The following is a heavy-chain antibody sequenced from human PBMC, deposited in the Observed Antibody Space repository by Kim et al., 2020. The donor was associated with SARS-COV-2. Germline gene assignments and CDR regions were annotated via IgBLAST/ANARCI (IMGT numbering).Heavy chain of an antibody. D-gene: IGHD3-22*01. J-gene: IGHJ3*02. V-gene: IGHV3-21*01. Sequence: SVKGRFTISRDDAKDSLFLQMNSLRAEDTAVYYCARRANFYDYSGYPTLDMWGQGTMVTVSS. CDR3: ARRANFYDYSGYPTLDM.